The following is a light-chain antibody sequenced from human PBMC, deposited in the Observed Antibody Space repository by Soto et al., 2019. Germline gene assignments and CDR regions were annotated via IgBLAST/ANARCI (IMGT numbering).Light chain of an antibody. V-gene: IGKV3-15*01. CDR1: QTVNNN. Sequence: VMTQAPATLSVSPGEGATLSCRASQTVNNNVAWYQLKDGQVPRLLIYGASTRATDIPARFSGSGSGTEFTLTISSLQSEDFAEYHCQQRSNWPSITFGQGTRLEIK. CDR2: GAS. CDR3: QQRSNWPSIT. J-gene: IGKJ5*01.